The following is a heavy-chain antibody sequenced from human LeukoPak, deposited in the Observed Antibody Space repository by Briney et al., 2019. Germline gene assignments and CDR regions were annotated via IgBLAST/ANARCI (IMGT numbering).Heavy chain of an antibody. J-gene: IGHJ4*02. CDR2: FSGSGGSA. D-gene: IGHD1-26*01. Sequence: PGGPLRLSCAAPGFSFSSNAMSGVGRVPGKELEWSSAFSGSGGSAFYADSVKGRFTISRDNSKNTLYLQMNSLRAEDTAVYYCAKVNSGSYLFYFDYWGQGTLATVSS. CDR3: AKVNSGSYLFYFDY. V-gene: IGHV3-23*01. CDR1: GFSFSSNA.